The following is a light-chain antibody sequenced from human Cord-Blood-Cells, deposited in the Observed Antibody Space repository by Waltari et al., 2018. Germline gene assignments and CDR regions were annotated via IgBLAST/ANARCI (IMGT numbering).Light chain of an antibody. CDR3: QQSYSTPSIT. J-gene: IGKJ5*01. Sequence: DIQMTQYPSSLSASVGDRVTITCRASQSISSYLNWYQQKPGKAAKLLIYAASTLQSGVPSRFSGSGSGTDFTLTISSLQPEDFATYYCQQSYSTPSITFSQGTRLEIK. V-gene: IGKV1-39*01. CDR1: QSISSY. CDR2: AAS.